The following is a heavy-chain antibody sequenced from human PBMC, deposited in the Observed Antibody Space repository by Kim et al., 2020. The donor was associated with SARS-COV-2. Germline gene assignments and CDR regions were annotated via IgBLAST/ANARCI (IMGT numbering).Heavy chain of an antibody. Sequence: SETLSLTCTVSGGSISSSSYYWGWIRQPPGKGLEWIGSIYYSGSTYYNPSLKSRVTISVDTSKNQFSLKLSSVTAADTAVYYCARHWAPGTVDYWGQGTLVTVS. CDR2: IYYSGST. J-gene: IGHJ4*02. CDR1: GGSISSSSYY. CDR3: ARHWAPGTVDY. V-gene: IGHV4-39*01. D-gene: IGHD1-1*01.